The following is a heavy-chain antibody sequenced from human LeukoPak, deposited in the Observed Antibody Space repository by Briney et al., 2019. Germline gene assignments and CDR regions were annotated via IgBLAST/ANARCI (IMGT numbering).Heavy chain of an antibody. Sequence: TSETLSLTCTVSGYSISSGYYWGWIRQPPGKGLEWIGSIYHSGSTYYNPSLKSRVTISVDTSKNQFSLKLSSVTAADTAVYYCARVKADYDFWSGYYTLHMDVWGKGTTVTVSS. J-gene: IGHJ6*03. CDR1: GYSISSGYY. V-gene: IGHV4-38-2*02. CDR3: ARVKADYDFWSGYYTLHMDV. CDR2: IYHSGST. D-gene: IGHD3-3*01.